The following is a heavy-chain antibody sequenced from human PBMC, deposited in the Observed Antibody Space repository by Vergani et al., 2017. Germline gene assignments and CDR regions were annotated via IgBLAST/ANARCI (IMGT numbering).Heavy chain of an antibody. D-gene: IGHD3-9*01. CDR2: ISGSGVSA. J-gene: IGHJ4*02. CDR1: EFTFSNYA. V-gene: IGHV3-23*01. Sequence: EVQLLESGGGLVQPGGSLRLTCAASEFTFSNYAMNWVRQAPGKGLEWVSGISGSGVSAYYTDSVKGRFTISRDNSKNMLFLQMNNLRTEDTAIYYCAKQYFVSENYLFDYWGQGDMVTVAS. CDR3: AKQYFVSENYLFDY.